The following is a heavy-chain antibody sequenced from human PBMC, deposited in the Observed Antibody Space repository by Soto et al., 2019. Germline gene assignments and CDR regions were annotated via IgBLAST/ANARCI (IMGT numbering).Heavy chain of an antibody. Sequence: EVQLVESGGGLVQRGGSLRLSCAASGFTFSSHWMSWVRQAPGEGLEWVANIHQDGSVQHYVDSVKGRFTISRDNAKSSLYLQMNSLRAEDTAVYYCARYTYSSGPQDYWGQGTLVTVPS. CDR2: IHQDGSVQ. D-gene: IGHD6-19*01. CDR1: GFTFSSHW. CDR3: ARYTYSSGPQDY. J-gene: IGHJ4*02. V-gene: IGHV3-7*03.